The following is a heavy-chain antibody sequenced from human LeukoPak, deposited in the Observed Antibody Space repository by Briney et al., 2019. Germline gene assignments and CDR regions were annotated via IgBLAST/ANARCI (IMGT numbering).Heavy chain of an antibody. CDR1: GFNFSDYY. V-gene: IGHV3-11*01. CDR3: ARGKRRFDY. J-gene: IGHJ4*02. CDR2: ISSSGFST. Sequence: KPGGSLRLSCAASGFNFSDYYMSWIRQAPGKGLEWVSYISSSGFSTYYAGSVKGQFTISRDNARNSLYLQMNSLAPEDTALYYCARGKRRFDYWGQGTLVSVSS.